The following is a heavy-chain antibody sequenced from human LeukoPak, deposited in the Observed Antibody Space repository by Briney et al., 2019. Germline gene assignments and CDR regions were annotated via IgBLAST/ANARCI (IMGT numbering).Heavy chain of an antibody. V-gene: IGHV3-30*04. CDR3: ARDYCSGGSCYRAENYYYYYYMDV. Sequence: GGSLRLSCAASGFSFSNYGMNWVRQAPGKWLEWVAVISYDGSNKYYADSVKGRFTISRDNSENTLYLQMNSLRAEDTAVYYCARDYCSGGSCYRAENYYYYYYMDVWGKGTTVTVSS. CDR2: ISYDGSNK. CDR1: GFSFSNYG. J-gene: IGHJ6*03. D-gene: IGHD2-15*01.